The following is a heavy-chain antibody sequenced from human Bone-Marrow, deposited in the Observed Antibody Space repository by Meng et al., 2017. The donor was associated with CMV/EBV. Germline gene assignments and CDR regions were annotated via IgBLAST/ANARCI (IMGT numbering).Heavy chain of an antibody. CDR1: GFTFRTYG. D-gene: IGHD2-2*01. V-gene: IGHV3-33*01. Sequence: GESLKISCAASGFTFRTYGMHWVRQAPGKGLEWVALIWFDESNEDYADSVKGRFSISRDNSKNTVYLQMNSLRAEDTAVYYCARDLSIVVVPAPGAFDIWGQGTMVTVSS. CDR3: ARDLSIVVVPAPGAFDI. J-gene: IGHJ3*02. CDR2: IWFDESNE.